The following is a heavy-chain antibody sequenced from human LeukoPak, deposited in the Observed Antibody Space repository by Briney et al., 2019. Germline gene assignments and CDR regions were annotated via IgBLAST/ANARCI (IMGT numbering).Heavy chain of an antibody. Sequence: SETLSLTCTVSGGSIGSYYWSWIRQPPGKGLEWIGYIYYSGSTNYNPSLKSRVTISVDTSKNRFSLKLNSVTAADTAVYYCARADFWRNYDTSWFDPWGQGTLVTVSS. D-gene: IGHD3-3*01. CDR2: IYYSGST. J-gene: IGHJ5*02. CDR1: GGSIGSYY. CDR3: ARADFWRNYDTSWFDP. V-gene: IGHV4-59*01.